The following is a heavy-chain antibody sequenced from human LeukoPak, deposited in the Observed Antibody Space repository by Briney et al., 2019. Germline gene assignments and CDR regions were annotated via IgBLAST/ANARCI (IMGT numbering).Heavy chain of an antibody. V-gene: IGHV3-23*01. CDR3: AKSAYYDSSGFYREYYFDY. CDR2: ISGSGGST. CDR1: GFTFSSYA. D-gene: IGHD3-22*01. J-gene: IGHJ4*02. Sequence: GGSLRLSCAASGFTFSSYAMSWVRQAPGKGLEWVSTISGSGGSTYYADSVKGRFTISRDNSKNTLHLQMNSLRAEDTAVYYCAKSAYYDSSGFYREYYFDYWGQGTLVTVSS.